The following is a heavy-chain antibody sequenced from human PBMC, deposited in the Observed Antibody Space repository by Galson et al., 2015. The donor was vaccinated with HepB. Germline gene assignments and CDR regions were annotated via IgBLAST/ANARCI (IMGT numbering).Heavy chain of an antibody. CDR2: ISAYNGNT. Sequence: SVKVSCKASGYTFTSYGISWVRQAPGQGLEWMGWISAYNGNTNYTQKLQGRVTMTTDTSTSTAYMELRSLRSDDTAVYYCARDYYDSSGYYYYYYGMDVWGQGTTVTVSS. J-gene: IGHJ6*02. CDR3: ARDYYDSSGYYYYYYGMDV. V-gene: IGHV1-18*01. D-gene: IGHD3-22*01. CDR1: GYTFTSYG.